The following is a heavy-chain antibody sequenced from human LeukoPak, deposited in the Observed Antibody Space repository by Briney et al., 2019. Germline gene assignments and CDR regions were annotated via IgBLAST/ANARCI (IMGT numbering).Heavy chain of an antibody. D-gene: IGHD3-22*01. V-gene: IGHV1-69*05. J-gene: IGHJ5*02. CDR1: GGTFSSYA. Sequence: ASVKVSCKASGGTFSSYAISWVRQAPGQELEWMGGIIPIFGTANYAQKFQGRVTITTDESTSTAYMELSSLRSEDTAVYYCARVISGRIVALNWFDPWGQGTLVTVSS. CDR2: IIPIFGTA. CDR3: ARVISGRIVALNWFDP.